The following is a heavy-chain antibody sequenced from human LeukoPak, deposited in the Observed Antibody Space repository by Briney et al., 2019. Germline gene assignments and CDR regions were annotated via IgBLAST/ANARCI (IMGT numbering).Heavy chain of an antibody. V-gene: IGHV3-33*01. CDR1: GFTFSSYG. CDR3: ARVDTAMAYDY. Sequence: GRFLRLSCAASGFTFSSYGMHWVRQAPGKGLEWVAVIWYDGSNKYYADSVKGRFTISRDNSKNTLYLQMNSLRAEDTAVYYCARVDTAMAYDYWGQGTLVTVSS. CDR2: IWYDGSNK. D-gene: IGHD5-18*01. J-gene: IGHJ4*02.